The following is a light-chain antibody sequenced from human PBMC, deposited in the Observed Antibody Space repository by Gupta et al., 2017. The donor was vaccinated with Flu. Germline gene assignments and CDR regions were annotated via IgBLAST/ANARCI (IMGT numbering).Light chain of an antibody. V-gene: IGLV2-18*02. J-gene: IGLJ1*01. Sequence: PSGVPDRFSGSKSGNTASLTISGLQAEDEADYYCTSYTSSYTYVFGTGTKVTVL. CDR3: TSYTSSYTYV.